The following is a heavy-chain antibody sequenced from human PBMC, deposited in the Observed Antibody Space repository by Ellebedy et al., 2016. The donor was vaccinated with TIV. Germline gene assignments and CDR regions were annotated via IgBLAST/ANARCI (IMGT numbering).Heavy chain of an antibody. CDR1: GHIFTTYG. V-gene: IGHV1-3*04. J-gene: IGHJ6*02. CDR2: LNTGNGNT. CDR3: ATREWQDPMDV. Sequence: ASVKVSCXASGHIFTTYGIHWVRQAPGQRLEWMGWLNTGNGNTKYSQKLQGRVTISRDTSASTVYMELSSLKSEDTAVYYCATREWQDPMDVWGQGTTVTVSS. D-gene: IGHD3-3*01.